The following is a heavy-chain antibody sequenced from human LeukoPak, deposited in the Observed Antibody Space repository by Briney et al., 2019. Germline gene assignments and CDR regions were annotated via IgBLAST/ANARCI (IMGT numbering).Heavy chain of an antibody. Sequence: ASVKVSCKASGGTFSSYAISWVRQAPGQGLEWMGWISAYNGNTNYAQKLQGRVTMTTDTSTSTAYMELRSLRSDDAAVYYCARSTDYYGSGSYYKPPSDYWGQGTLVTVSS. CDR1: GGTFSSYA. V-gene: IGHV1-18*01. CDR2: ISAYNGNT. CDR3: ARSTDYYGSGSYYKPPSDY. J-gene: IGHJ4*02. D-gene: IGHD3-10*01.